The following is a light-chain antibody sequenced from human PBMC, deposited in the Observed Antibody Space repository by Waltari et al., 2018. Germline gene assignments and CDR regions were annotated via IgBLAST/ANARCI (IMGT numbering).Light chain of an antibody. V-gene: IGKV3-20*01. CDR3: QQYSSSPRT. Sequence: ELVLTQSPVTLSLSPGERATLSCRASQSVSSNYLAWYQQKPGQAPRLLIYGISTRATGIPDRFSASGSGTDFTLTISRLEPEDLAVYYCQQYSSSPRTFGQGTTVAIK. CDR1: QSVSSNY. CDR2: GIS. J-gene: IGKJ1*01.